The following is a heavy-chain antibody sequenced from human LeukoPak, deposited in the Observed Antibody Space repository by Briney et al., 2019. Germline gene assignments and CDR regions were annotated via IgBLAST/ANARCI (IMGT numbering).Heavy chain of an antibody. Sequence: ASVKVSCKVSGYTLTELPMHWVRQAPGKGLEWMGGSDPEDGETIYAQKFQGRVTMTEDTSTDTAYMELSSLRSEDTAVYYCATDLLTTVTTEFDYWGQGTLVTVSS. CDR3: ATDLLTTVTTEFDY. V-gene: IGHV1-24*01. CDR1: GYTLTELP. CDR2: SDPEDGET. J-gene: IGHJ4*02. D-gene: IGHD4-11*01.